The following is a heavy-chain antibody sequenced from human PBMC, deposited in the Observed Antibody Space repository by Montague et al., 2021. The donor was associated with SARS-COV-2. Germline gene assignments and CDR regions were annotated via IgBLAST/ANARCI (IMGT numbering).Heavy chain of an antibody. V-gene: IGHV4-39*01. Sequence: SETLSLTCTVSGGSIRTSSYYWGWIRQPPGKGLDWIGSIYYSGSTYYNPSLKSRVTISVDTSKNQFSLTVSSVTAADTAVYYCAMRGGALDAFDIWGQGTMVIVSS. D-gene: IGHD4-17*01. CDR2: IYYSGST. CDR3: AMRGGALDAFDI. CDR1: GGSIRTSSYY. J-gene: IGHJ3*02.